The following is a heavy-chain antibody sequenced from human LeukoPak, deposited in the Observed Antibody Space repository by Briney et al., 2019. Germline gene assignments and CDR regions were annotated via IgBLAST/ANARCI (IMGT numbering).Heavy chain of an antibody. J-gene: IGHJ4*02. CDR3: AHANWGSSDFDY. CDR2: IYWDDNK. V-gene: IGHV2-5*02. D-gene: IGHD7-27*01. Sequence: SGPTLVNPTQTLTLTCTFSGSSLTTSGVGVGWIRQPPGKALEWLALIYWDDNKRYSPSLKSRLTITKDTSKNQVVLTMTNMDPVDTATYYCAHANWGSSDFDYWGQGTLVTVSS. CDR1: GSSLTTSGVG.